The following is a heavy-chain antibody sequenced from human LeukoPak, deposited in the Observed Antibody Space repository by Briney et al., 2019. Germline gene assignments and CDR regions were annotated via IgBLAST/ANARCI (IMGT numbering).Heavy chain of an antibody. J-gene: IGHJ4*02. CDR3: ARENRRYGESPDY. Sequence: ASVKVSCKASGYTFTNYAMHWVRQAPGQRLEWMGWINGGPGNTKYSQEFQGRVTMTTDTSTSTAYMELRSLRSDDTAVYYCARENRRYGESPDYWGQGTLVTVSS. CDR1: GYTFTNYA. D-gene: IGHD3-10*01. CDR2: INGGPGNT. V-gene: IGHV1-3*01.